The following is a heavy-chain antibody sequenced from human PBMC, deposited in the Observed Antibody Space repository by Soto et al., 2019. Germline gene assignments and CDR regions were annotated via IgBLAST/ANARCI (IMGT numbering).Heavy chain of an antibody. J-gene: IGHJ6*02. CDR2: MNPNSGNT. CDR3: ASGRGDSYYYYYGIDV. CDR1: GYTFTSYD. D-gene: IGHD2-21*02. Sequence: QVQLVQSGAEVKKPGASVKVSCKASGYTFTSYDINWVRQATGQGLEWMGRMNPNSGNTGYAQKFQGRDTMTXXTXIXXAYMELSSLRSEDTAVYYCASGRGDSYYYYYGIDVWGQGTTVTVSS. V-gene: IGHV1-8*01.